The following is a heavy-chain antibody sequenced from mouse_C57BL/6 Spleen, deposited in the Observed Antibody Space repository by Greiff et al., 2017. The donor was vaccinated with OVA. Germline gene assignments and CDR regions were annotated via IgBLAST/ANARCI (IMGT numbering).Heavy chain of an antibody. Sequence: VQLQQSGPELVKPGASVKISCKASGYSFTDYNMNWVKQSNGKSLEWIGVINPNYGTTSYNHKFKGKATLTVDQSSSTAYMQLNSLTSEDSAVYYCARIYYYGSIYAMDYWGQGTSVTVSS. CDR3: ARIYYYGSIYAMDY. CDR1: GYSFTDYN. J-gene: IGHJ4*01. V-gene: IGHV1-39*01. CDR2: INPNYGTT. D-gene: IGHD1-1*01.